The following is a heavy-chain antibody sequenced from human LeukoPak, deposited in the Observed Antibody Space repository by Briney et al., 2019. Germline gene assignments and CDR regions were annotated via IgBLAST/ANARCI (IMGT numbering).Heavy chain of an antibody. CDR1: GFTFSNYW. D-gene: IGHD2-15*01. J-gene: IGHJ6*02. Sequence: GGSLRLSCAASGFTFSNYWLTWVRQAPGKGLEWVAFIRYDGSNKYYADSVKGRFTISRDNAKNSLYLQMNSLRAEDTAVYYCARDFGHIVVVVAQSYYYYGMDVWGQGTTVTVSS. V-gene: IGHV3-30*02. CDR3: ARDFGHIVVVVAQSYYYYGMDV. CDR2: IRYDGSNK.